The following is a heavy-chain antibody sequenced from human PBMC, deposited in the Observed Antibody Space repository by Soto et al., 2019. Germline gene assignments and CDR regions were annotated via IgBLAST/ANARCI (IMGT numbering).Heavy chain of an antibody. D-gene: IGHD3-22*01. CDR1: GYTFTSYG. CDR3: TKDSSSYYYGRKDF. J-gene: IGHJ4*02. V-gene: IGHV1-18*01. CDR2: ISAYNGNT. Sequence: ASVKVSCKASGYTFTSYGISWVRQAPGQGLEWMGWISAYNGNTNYAQKLQGRFTISRDNAKNSLYLQMNTLRADDTALYYCTKDSSSYYYGRKDFWGQGTLVTVSS.